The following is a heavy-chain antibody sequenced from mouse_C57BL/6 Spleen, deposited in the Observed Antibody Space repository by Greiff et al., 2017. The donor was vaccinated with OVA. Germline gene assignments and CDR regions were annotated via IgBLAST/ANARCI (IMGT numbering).Heavy chain of an antibody. CDR3: ARSPSSSYGSSPFFDY. CDR1: GYTFTSYW. CDR2: IDPSDSET. V-gene: IGHV1-52*01. Sequence: QVQLQQPGAELVRPGSSVKLSCKASGYTFTSYWMHWVKQRPIQGLEWIGNIDPSDSETHYNQKFKDKATLTVDKSSSTAYMQLSSLTSEYSAVYYCARSPSSSYGSSPFFDYWGQGTTLTVSS. J-gene: IGHJ2*01. D-gene: IGHD1-1*01.